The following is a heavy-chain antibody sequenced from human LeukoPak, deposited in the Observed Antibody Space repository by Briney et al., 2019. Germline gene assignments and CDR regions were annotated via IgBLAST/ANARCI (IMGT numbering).Heavy chain of an antibody. Sequence: NPSETLSLTCTVSGGSISSSSYYWGWFRQPPEKGLEGIGNIYYSGSTYYNPSLKSRVTISVDTSKNQFSLKLSSVTAADTAVYYCARSIRGEIHYGSGNVRYYYYMDVWGKGTTVTISS. D-gene: IGHD3-10*01. CDR3: ARSIRGEIHYGSGNVRYYYYMDV. V-gene: IGHV4-39*07. CDR2: IYYSGST. CDR1: GGSISSSSYY. J-gene: IGHJ6*03.